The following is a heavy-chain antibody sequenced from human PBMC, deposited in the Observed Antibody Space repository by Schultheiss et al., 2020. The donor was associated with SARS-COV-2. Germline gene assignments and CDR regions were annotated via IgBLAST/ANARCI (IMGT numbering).Heavy chain of an antibody. V-gene: IGHV4-31*03. J-gene: IGHJ4*02. CDR3: ARDSGGSFDY. CDR2: IYYSGST. CDR1: GGSISSGGYY. D-gene: IGHD2-15*01. Sequence: SETLSLTCTVSGGSISSGGYYWSWIRQHPGKGLEWIGYIYYSGSTYYNPSLKSRVTISVDTSKNQFSLKLSSVTAADTAVYYCARDSGGSFDYWGQGTLVTVSS.